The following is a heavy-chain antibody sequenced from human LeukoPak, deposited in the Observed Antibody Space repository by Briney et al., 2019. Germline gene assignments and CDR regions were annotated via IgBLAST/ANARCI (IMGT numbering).Heavy chain of an antibody. D-gene: IGHD2-8*01. Sequence: GGSLRLSCAASGFTFRSYWMNWVRQAPGKGLEWVANIKEDGSEKYYVGSVKGRFTISRDNAKNSLYLQMNTLRAEDTALYYCARGGRANGVYDAFDIWGQGTIVTVSS. CDR2: IKEDGSEK. J-gene: IGHJ3*02. V-gene: IGHV3-7*01. CDR1: GFTFRSYW. CDR3: ARGGRANGVYDAFDI.